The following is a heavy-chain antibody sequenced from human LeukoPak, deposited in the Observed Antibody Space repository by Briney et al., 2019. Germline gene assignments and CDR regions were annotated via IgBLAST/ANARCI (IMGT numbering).Heavy chain of an antibody. CDR2: ISSISSTI. V-gene: IGHV3-48*04. Sequence: GRCLRLSCTASGFTFRTYSMNWVRQAPGKGLEWVSYISSISSTIYYADSVKGRFTIYRDNAKNSLYLQMNSLRAEDTAVYYCARDFQRVGYYYYYMDVWGKGTTVTVSS. CDR3: ARDFQRVGYYYYYMDV. CDR1: GFTFRTYS. D-gene: IGHD1-26*01. J-gene: IGHJ6*03.